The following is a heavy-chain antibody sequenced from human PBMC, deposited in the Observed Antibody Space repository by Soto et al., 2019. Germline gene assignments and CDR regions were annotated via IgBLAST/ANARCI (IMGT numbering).Heavy chain of an antibody. CDR1: GGSFSGYY. D-gene: IGHD3-22*01. V-gene: IGHV4-34*01. J-gene: IGHJ4*02. Sequence: SETLSLTCAVYGGSFSGYYWSWIRQPPGKGLEWIGEINHSGSTNYNPSLKSRVTISVDTSKNQFSLKLSSVTAADTAVYYCARGSTAYYYDSSGSKRNDYWGQGTLVTAPQ. CDR3: ARGSTAYYYDSSGSKRNDY. CDR2: INHSGST.